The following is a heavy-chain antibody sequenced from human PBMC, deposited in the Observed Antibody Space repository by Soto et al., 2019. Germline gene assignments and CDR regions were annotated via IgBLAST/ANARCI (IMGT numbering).Heavy chain of an antibody. J-gene: IGHJ6*02. CDR2: IYQSGST. CDR3: ATQSYSNSGAYYYYAMDV. CDR1: GGSISSGGYS. D-gene: IGHD4-4*01. Sequence: SETLSLTCAVSGGSISSGGYSWSWIRQPPGKGLEWIGYIYQSGSTYYNPSLKSRVTISVDRSRNQSSLKLSSVTAADTAVYFCATQSYSNSGAYYYYAMDVWGQGTTVTVSS. V-gene: IGHV4-30-2*01.